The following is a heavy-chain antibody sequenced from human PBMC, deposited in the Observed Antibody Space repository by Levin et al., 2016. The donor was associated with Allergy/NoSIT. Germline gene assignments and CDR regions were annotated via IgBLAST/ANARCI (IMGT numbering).Heavy chain of an antibody. V-gene: IGHV3-74*01. Sequence: WIRQPPGKGLIWVAHINPAGQRSTYSKPVQGRFSVSRNNAENTVHLQMNRLTVEDTGIYYCGRVRPMYRYESSGFVDSWGQGTLVTVSS. CDR2: INPAGQRS. CDR3: GRVRPMYRYESSGFVDS. J-gene: IGHJ5*01. D-gene: IGHD3-22*01.